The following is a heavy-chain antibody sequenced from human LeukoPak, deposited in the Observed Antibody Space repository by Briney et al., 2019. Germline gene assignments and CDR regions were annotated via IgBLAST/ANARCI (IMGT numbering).Heavy chain of an antibody. J-gene: IGHJ4*02. V-gene: IGHV3-21*01. CDR2: ISSSSSYI. Sequence: ETLSLTCTVSGGSISSSSYYWGWIRQPPGKGLEWVSSISSSSSYIYYADSVKGRFTISRDNAKNSLYLQMNSLRAEDTAVYYCARDPDPRRTFGQLDYWGQGTLVTVSS. CDR3: ARDPDPRRTFGQLDY. CDR1: GGSISSSS. D-gene: IGHD3/OR15-3a*01.